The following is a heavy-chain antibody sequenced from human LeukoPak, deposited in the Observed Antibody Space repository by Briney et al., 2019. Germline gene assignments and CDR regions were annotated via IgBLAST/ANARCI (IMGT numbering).Heavy chain of an antibody. CDR1: GGSISSYY. Sequence: SETLSLTCTVSGGSISSYYWSWIRQPPGKGLEWIGYIYYSGSTYYNPSLKSRVTISVDTSKNQFSLKLSSVTAADTAVYYCARDLMDDSSGYYYGWNFDLWGRGTLVTVSS. J-gene: IGHJ2*01. D-gene: IGHD3-22*01. CDR3: ARDLMDDSSGYYYGWNFDL. V-gene: IGHV4-59*06. CDR2: IYYSGST.